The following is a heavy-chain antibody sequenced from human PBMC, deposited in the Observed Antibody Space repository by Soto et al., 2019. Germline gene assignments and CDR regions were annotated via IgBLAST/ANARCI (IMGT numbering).Heavy chain of an antibody. Sequence: PGGSLRLSCAASGFTFSSYGMSWVRQAPGKGLEWVSAVSGSGSKINYADSVKGRFTISRDNSKNTLYLQMNSLRAEDTAVYYCARRYDKVDFWGPGTLVTVSS. D-gene: IGHD3-9*01. CDR2: VSGSGSKI. J-gene: IGHJ4*02. CDR3: ARRYDKVDF. V-gene: IGHV3-23*01. CDR1: GFTFSSYG.